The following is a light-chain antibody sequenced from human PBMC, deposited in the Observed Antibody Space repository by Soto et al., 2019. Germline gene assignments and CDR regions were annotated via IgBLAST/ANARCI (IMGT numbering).Light chain of an antibody. CDR2: GAS. V-gene: IGKV3-20*01. CDR1: QSVSSGY. CDR3: QQYGSSPKT. J-gene: IGKJ1*01. Sequence: EIVLTQSPGTLSLSSGERATLSCRASQSVSSGYLAWYQQKPGQPPSLLIYGASTRATGIPDRFSGSGSGTDFTLTISRLEPEDFAVYYCQQYGSSPKTFGQGTKV.